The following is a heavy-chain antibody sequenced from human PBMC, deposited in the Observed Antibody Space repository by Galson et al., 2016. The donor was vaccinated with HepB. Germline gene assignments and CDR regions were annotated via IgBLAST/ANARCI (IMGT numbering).Heavy chain of an antibody. D-gene: IGHD3-3*01. V-gene: IGHV3-53*01. CDR3: AGISPGDSWSTLPNYHYAMDV. J-gene: IGHJ6*02. Sequence: SLRLSCAGSGFIVSSNYMTWVRKAPGKGLEWVSVIYSGGSTYYADSVKGRFTMSRDNAKNALYLQMSSLKGEDTAVYYCAGISPGDSWSTLPNYHYAMDVWGQGTTVTVSS. CDR1: GFIVSSNY. CDR2: IYSGGST.